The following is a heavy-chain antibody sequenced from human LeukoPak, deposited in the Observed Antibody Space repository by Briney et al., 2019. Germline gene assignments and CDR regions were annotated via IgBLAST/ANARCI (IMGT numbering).Heavy chain of an antibody. J-gene: IGHJ4*02. CDR2: IKQDASEI. CDR3: ATDRDNRDGQKRFDA. Sequence: PGGSPRLSCAASRFTFSTSWMNRYRQAPGKGLGSVGNIKQDASEINYVDSVRGRFTISRDNAKNSLHLQMNSLRAEDTAVYYCATDRDNRDGQKRFDAWGQGTLVTVSS. CDR1: RFTFSTSW. D-gene: IGHD2-21*02. V-gene: IGHV3-7*01.